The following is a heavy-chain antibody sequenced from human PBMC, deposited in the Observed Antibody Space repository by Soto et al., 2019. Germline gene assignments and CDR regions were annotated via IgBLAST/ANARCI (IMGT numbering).Heavy chain of an antibody. CDR2: IYPGDSDT. CDR1: GYSFTSYW. V-gene: IGHV5-51*01. J-gene: IGHJ6*02. CDR3: ASSRNRVPGDKWQLGYEYYYYYYGMDV. D-gene: IGHD6-6*01. Sequence: GESLKISCKGSGYSFTSYWIGWVRQMPGKGLEWMGIIYPGDSDTRYSPSFQGQVTISADKSISTAYLQWSSLKASDTAMYYCASSRNRVPGDKWQLGYEYYYYYYGMDVWGQGTTVTVSS.